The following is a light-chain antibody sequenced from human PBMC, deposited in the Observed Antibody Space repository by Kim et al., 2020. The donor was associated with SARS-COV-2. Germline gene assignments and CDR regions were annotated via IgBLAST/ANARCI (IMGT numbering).Light chain of an antibody. J-gene: IGLJ3*02. V-gene: IGLV1-51*01. CDR1: SSNIGNNY. CDR3: GTWDSSLSAWV. Sequence: GHKVTIACSGSSSNIGNNYVSCYQQLPGTAPKLLIYDNNKRPSGIPDRFSGSKSGTSATLGITGLQTGDEADYYCGTWDSSLSAWVFGGGTQLTVL. CDR2: DNN.